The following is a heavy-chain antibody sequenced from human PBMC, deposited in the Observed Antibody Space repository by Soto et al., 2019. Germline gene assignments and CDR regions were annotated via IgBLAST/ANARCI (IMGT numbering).Heavy chain of an antibody. J-gene: IGHJ5*02. CDR2: IYYSGST. Sequence: PSETLSLTCSFSGDSVTSHYLTWIRQPPGKGLEWIGYIYYSGSTNYNPSLKSRVTISVDTSKNQFSLKLSSVTAADTAVYYCARGEPYYDFWSGYYLFHWFDPWGQGTLVTVSS. V-gene: IGHV4-59*02. CDR1: GDSVTSHY. D-gene: IGHD3-3*01. CDR3: ARGEPYYDFWSGYYLFHWFDP.